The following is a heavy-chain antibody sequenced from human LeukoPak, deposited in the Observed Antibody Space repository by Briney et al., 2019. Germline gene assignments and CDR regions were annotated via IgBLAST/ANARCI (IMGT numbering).Heavy chain of an antibody. Sequence: ASVKVSCKASGYSFTNYGITWVRPAPGQGLEWMGWISPYNGNTNYAQKLQGKVTMTRDTSTSTAYMELRSLRSDDTAVYYCATYSAAGRTYYFDYWGQGALVTVSS. J-gene: IGHJ4*02. V-gene: IGHV1-18*01. D-gene: IGHD6-13*01. CDR2: ISPYNGNT. CDR3: ATYSAAGRTYYFDY. CDR1: GYSFTNYG.